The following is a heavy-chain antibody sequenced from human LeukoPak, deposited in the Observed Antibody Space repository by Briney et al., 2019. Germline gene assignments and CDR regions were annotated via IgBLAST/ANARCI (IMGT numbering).Heavy chain of an antibody. CDR2: ISSSSSYI. CDR1: GFTFSSYS. J-gene: IGHJ5*02. D-gene: IGHD1-26*01. CDR3: ARVGIVGARGGHWFDP. V-gene: IGHV3-21*01. Sequence: GGSLRLSCAASGFTFSSYSMNWGRQAPGKGLELVSSISSSSSYIYYADSVKGRFTISRDNAKNSLYLQMNSLRAEDTAVYYCARVGIVGARGGHWFDPWGQGTLVTVSS.